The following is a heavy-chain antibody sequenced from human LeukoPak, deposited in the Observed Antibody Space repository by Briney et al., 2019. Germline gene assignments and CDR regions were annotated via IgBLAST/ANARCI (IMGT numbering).Heavy chain of an antibody. CDR2: IWYDGSKE. J-gene: IGHJ3*02. V-gene: IGHV3-33*08. CDR1: GFTFSSYA. CDR3: ARESAGISSDI. Sequence: GGSLRLSCAASGFTFSSYAMSWVRQAPGKGLEWVAVIWYDGSKEYYVDSVKGRFIISRDSSKNMVYLQMSSLRVEDTAVYYCARESAGISSDIWGQGTMVTVSS. D-gene: IGHD2-15*01.